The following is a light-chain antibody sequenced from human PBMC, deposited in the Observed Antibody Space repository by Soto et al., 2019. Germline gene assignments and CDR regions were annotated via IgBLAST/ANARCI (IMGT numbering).Light chain of an antibody. CDR1: QSISHF. V-gene: IGKV1-5*01. Sequence: DIQMTQSPSTLSAFVGDRVTITCRASQSISHFLAWYQQKPGSAPRLLIYDASSLEGGVPSRFSGSGSGTEFTLSISSLQPDDFATDYCQQYSNYSPWTFGQGTKVEI. CDR2: DAS. CDR3: QQYSNYSPWT. J-gene: IGKJ1*01.